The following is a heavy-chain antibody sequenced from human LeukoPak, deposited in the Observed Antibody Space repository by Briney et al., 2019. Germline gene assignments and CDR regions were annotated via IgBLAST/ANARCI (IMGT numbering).Heavy chain of an antibody. D-gene: IGHD3-22*01. V-gene: IGHV3-30-3*01. CDR3: ARGSYDSSGYQPGEFDY. Sequence: GGSLRLSCAASGFTFSSYAMHWVRQAPGKGLEWVAVISYDGSNKYYADSVKGRFTISRDNSKNTLYLQMNSLRAEDTAVYYCARGSYDSSGYQPGEFDYWGQGTLVTVSS. CDR2: ISYDGSNK. CDR1: GFTFSSYA. J-gene: IGHJ4*02.